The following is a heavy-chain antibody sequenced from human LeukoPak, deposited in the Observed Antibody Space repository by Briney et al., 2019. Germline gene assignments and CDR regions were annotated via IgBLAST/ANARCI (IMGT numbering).Heavy chain of an antibody. D-gene: IGHD1-1*01. CDR3: ARWTGTTGLDY. Sequence: ASVKVSCKASGYSFSSYYMHWVRQAPGQGLEWMGIINPSGGSTTYAQKFRDRVTMTRDTSTTTVYMELSSLKSEDTAVYYCARWTGTTGLDYWGQGTLVTVSS. V-gene: IGHV1-46*01. J-gene: IGHJ4*02. CDR1: GYSFSSYY. CDR2: INPSGGST.